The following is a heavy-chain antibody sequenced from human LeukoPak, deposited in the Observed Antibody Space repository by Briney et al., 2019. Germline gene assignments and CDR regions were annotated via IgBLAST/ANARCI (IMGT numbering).Heavy chain of an antibody. V-gene: IGHV1-2*02. J-gene: IGHJ4*02. CDR1: GYTFTGYY. CDR3: ARESLGRLYFDY. Sequence: ASVKVSCKASGYTFTGYYMHWVRQDPGQGLEWMGWINPNSGGTNYAQKFQGRVTMTRDTSISTAYMELSRLRSDDTAVYYCARESLGRLYFDYWGQGTLVTVSS. CDR2: INPNSGGT. D-gene: IGHD5/OR15-5a*01.